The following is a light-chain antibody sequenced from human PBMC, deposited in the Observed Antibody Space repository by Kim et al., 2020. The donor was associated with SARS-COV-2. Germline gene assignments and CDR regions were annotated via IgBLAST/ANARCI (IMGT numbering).Light chain of an antibody. J-gene: IGKJ2*01. CDR3: QQYGSSPRT. Sequence: PGERATLACRASQSVSSSYLAWYQQKPGQAPRLLIYDASSRATGIPDRFSGSGSGTDFTLTISRLEPEDFAVYYCQQYGSSPRTFGQGTKLEI. CDR2: DAS. CDR1: QSVSSSY. V-gene: IGKV3-20*01.